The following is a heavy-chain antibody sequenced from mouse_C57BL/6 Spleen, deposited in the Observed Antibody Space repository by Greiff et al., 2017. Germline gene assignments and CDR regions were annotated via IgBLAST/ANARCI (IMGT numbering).Heavy chain of an antibody. V-gene: IGHV2-6*01. Sequence: VKLVESGPGLVAPSQSLSITCTVSGFSLTSYGVDWVRQSPGKGLEWLGVIWGVGSTNYNSALKSRLSISKDNSKSQVFLKMNSLQTDDTAMYYCALLTEDAMDYWGQGTSVTVAS. J-gene: IGHJ4*01. CDR3: ALLTEDAMDY. CDR1: GFSLTSYG. CDR2: IWGVGST. D-gene: IGHD4-1*01.